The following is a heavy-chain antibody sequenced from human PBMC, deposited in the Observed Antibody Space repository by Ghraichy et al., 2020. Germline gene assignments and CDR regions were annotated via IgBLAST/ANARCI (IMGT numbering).Heavy chain of an antibody. J-gene: IGHJ4*02. Sequence: SGPTLVKPTETLTLTCTVSGFSLSNARMGVSWIRQPPGKALEWLAHIFSNDEKSYSTSLKSRLTISKDTSKSQVVLTMTNMDPVDTATYYCARIIQARWYSGSYTYFDYWGQGTLVTVSS. CDR1: GFSLSNARMG. V-gene: IGHV2-26*01. CDR3: ARIIQARWYSGSYTYFDY. D-gene: IGHD1-26*01. CDR2: IFSNDEK.